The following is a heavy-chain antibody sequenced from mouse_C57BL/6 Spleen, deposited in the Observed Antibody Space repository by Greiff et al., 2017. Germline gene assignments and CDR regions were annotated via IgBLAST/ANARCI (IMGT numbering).Heavy chain of an antibody. CDR1: GFTFSSYA. Sequence: EVQVVESGEGLVKPGGSLKLSCAASGFTFSSYAMSWVRQTPEKRLEWVAYISSGGDYIYYADTVKGRFTISRDNARNTLYLQMSSLKSEETAMYYCTRDDDGYFYAMGCWGQGASVTVSS. V-gene: IGHV5-9-1*02. CDR2: ISSGGDYI. J-gene: IGHJ4*01. D-gene: IGHD2-3*01. CDR3: TRDDDGYFYAMGC.